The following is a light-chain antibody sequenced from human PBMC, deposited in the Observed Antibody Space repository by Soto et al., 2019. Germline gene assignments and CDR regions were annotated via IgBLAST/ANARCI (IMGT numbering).Light chain of an antibody. CDR1: SSNIGNNY. J-gene: IGLJ2*01. V-gene: IGLV1-51*01. Sequence: QSVLTQPPSVSAAPGQKVTISCSGSSSNIGNNYVSWYQHLPGTVPKLLIYDNNKRPSGIPDRFSGSKSGTSATLGITGLQTGDEADYYCGTWDSSLSAGVFGGGTQLTVL. CDR3: GTWDSSLSAGV. CDR2: DNN.